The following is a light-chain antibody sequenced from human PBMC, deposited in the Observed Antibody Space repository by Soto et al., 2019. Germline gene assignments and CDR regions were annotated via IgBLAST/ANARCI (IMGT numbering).Light chain of an antibody. CDR3: QQLNSYPFT. V-gene: IGKV1-9*01. Sequence: IQLTQSPSSLSASVGDRVTITCRASQGISSYLAWYQQKPGKAPKLLIYAASTLQSGVPSRFSGSGSGTDFTPTISSLQPEDFATYYCQQLNSYPFTFGGGTKVNIK. J-gene: IGKJ4*01. CDR2: AAS. CDR1: QGISSY.